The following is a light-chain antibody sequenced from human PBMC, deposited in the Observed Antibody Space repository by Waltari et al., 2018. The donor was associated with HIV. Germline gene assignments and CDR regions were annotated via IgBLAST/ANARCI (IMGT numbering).Light chain of an antibody. Sequence: QSVLTQPPSLSGAPGQRVIISCTGSSSNIGAGFDVHWYQPLPATTPTLLIYGNNNRPSGLTDRFSGSKSGTSASLANTGLQADYEADYYCQSYDSGLNTYVFGTGTRVTVL. CDR1: SSNIGAGFD. CDR3: QSYDSGLNTYV. J-gene: IGLJ1*01. CDR2: GNN. V-gene: IGLV1-40*01.